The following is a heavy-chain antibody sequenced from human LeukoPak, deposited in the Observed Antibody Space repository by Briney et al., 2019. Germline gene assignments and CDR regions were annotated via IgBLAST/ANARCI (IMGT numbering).Heavy chain of an antibody. Sequence: WASVKVSCKASGGTFSSYAISWVRQAPGQGLEWMGRIIPILGIANYAQKFQGRVTITADKSTSTAYMELSSLRSEDTAVYYCARGSRDYYGMDVWGQGTTVTVSS. J-gene: IGHJ6*02. V-gene: IGHV1-69*04. CDR1: GGTFSSYA. CDR3: ARGSRDYYGMDV. CDR2: IIPILGIA.